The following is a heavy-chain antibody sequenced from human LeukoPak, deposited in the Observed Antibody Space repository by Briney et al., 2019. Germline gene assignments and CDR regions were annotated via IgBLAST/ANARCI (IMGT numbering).Heavy chain of an antibody. CDR1: GFTFSNYW. CDR2: LNSDGSSK. CDR3: ARVSQYYYDSSGYWNPWDY. J-gene: IGHJ4*02. V-gene: IGHV3-74*01. Sequence: RSGGSLRLSCAASGFTFSNYWMQWVRQAPGKGLVWVSRLNSDGSSKNYADSVKGRFTISRDNAKNSLYLQMNSLRAEDTALYYCARVSQYYYDSSGYWNPWDYWGQGTLVTVSS. D-gene: IGHD3-22*01.